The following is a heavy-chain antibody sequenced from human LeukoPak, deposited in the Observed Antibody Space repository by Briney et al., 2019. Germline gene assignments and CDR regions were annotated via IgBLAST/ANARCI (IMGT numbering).Heavy chain of an antibody. V-gene: IGHV3-48*03. Sequence: GGSLRLSCAASGFTFSSYEMNWVRHAPGKGLEWVSYISSSGSTIYYADSVKGRFTISRDNAKNSLYLQMNSLRAEDTAVYYCARGFWGSSYNWFDPWGQGTLVTVSS. CDR1: GFTFSSYE. D-gene: IGHD5-18*01. J-gene: IGHJ5*02. CDR3: ARGFWGSSYNWFDP. CDR2: ISSSGSTI.